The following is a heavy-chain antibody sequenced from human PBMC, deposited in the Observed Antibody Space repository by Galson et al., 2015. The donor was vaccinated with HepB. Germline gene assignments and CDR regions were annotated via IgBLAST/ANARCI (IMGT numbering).Heavy chain of an antibody. Sequence: SLRLSCAASGFTFSSYAMHWVRQAPGKGLEWVAVISYDGSNKYYADSVKGRFTISRDNSKNTLYLQMNSLRAEDTAVYYCAKDCDYYDSSGYFDYWGQGTLVTVSS. J-gene: IGHJ4*02. CDR1: GFTFSSYA. CDR2: ISYDGSNK. V-gene: IGHV3-30*04. D-gene: IGHD3-22*01. CDR3: AKDCDYYDSSGYFDY.